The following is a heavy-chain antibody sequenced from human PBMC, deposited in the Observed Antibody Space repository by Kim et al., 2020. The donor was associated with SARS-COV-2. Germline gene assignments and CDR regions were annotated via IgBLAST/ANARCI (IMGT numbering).Heavy chain of an antibody. V-gene: IGHV1-46*01. D-gene: IGHD4-17*01. CDR1: GYTFTSYY. J-gene: IGHJ5*02. Sequence: ASVKVSCKASGYTFTSYYMHWVRQAPGQGLERMGIINPSGGSTSYAQKFQGRVTMTRDTSTSTVYMELSSLRSEDTAVYYCARNNADYGDYVRDWFDPWGQGTLVTVSS. CDR2: INPSGGST. CDR3: ARNNADYGDYVRDWFDP.